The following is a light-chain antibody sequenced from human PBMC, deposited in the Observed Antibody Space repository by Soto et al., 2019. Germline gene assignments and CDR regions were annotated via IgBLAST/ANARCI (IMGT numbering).Light chain of an antibody. V-gene: IGLV3-21*04. CDR1: NIGSKS. CDR3: QVWDSSSDVV. CDR2: YDS. Sequence: SYELTQPPSVSVAPGKTARITCGGNNIGSKSVHWYQQKPGQAPVLVIYYDSERPSGIPERFSGSNSGNTATLTISRVEAGDEDDYYCQVWDSSSDVVFGGGTKLTVL. J-gene: IGLJ2*01.